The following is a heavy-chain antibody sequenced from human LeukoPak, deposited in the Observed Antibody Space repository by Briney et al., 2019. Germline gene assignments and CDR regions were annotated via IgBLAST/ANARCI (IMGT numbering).Heavy chain of an antibody. V-gene: IGHV4-38-2*02. CDR1: GYSISSGYY. Sequence: SETLSLTCTVSGYSISSGYYWGWIRQPPGKGLEWIGSIYHSGSTYYNPSLKSRVTISVDTSKNQFSLKLSSVTAADTAVYYCARRNCSSTSCYTDYWGQGTLVTVSS. CDR2: IYHSGST. CDR3: ARRNCSSTSCYTDY. D-gene: IGHD2-2*02. J-gene: IGHJ4*02.